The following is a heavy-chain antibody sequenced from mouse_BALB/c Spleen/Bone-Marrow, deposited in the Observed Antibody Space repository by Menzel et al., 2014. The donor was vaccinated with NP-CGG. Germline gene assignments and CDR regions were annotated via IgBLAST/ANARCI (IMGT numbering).Heavy chain of an antibody. V-gene: IGHV3-1*02. D-gene: IGHD2-1*01. J-gene: IGHJ4*01. CDR1: GYSITSGYS. Sequence: VQLQQSAPDLVKPSQSLSLTCTVTGYSITSGYSWHWIRQFPGNKLEWMGYIRYSGSTNYNPSLKSRISITRDTSKNHFFLQLNSVTTEDTATYYCARRGDYYGKYADDWGQGTSVNVSS. CDR2: IRYSGST. CDR3: ARRGDYYGKYADD.